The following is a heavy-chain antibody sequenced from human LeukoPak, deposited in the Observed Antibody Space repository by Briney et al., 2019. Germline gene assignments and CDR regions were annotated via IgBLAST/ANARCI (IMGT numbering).Heavy chain of an antibody. Sequence: GGSLRLSCAASGFTFSSYWMSWVRQAPGKGPEWVANIKQDGSEKYYVDSVKGRFTISRDNAKNSLYLQMNSLRAEDTAVYYCAREVRYNWFDPWGQGTLVTVSS. V-gene: IGHV3-7*01. J-gene: IGHJ5*02. CDR3: AREVRYNWFDP. CDR2: IKQDGSEK. D-gene: IGHD3-3*01. CDR1: GFTFSSYW.